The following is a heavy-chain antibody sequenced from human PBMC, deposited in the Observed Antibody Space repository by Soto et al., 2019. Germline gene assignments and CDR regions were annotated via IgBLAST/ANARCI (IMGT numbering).Heavy chain of an antibody. J-gene: IGHJ4*02. V-gene: IGHV2-5*02. CDR2: IYWDDDK. Sequence: QITLNESGPTQVKPRQTLTLTCTFSGFSLTTSGVGVGWIRQSPGKAPEWLALIYWDDDKRYSPSLKSRLTITNDTSKNQVVLTMAVLDPADTATYYCAHRVLRTVFGLVTTTAIYFDFWGQGTPVAVSS. CDR3: AHRVLRTVFGLVTTTAIYFDF. CDR1: GFSLTTSGVG. D-gene: IGHD3-3*01.